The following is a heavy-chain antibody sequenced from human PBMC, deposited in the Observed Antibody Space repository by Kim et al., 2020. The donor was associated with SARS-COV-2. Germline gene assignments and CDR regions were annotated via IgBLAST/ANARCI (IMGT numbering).Heavy chain of an antibody. CDR3: AKYLGTTVTGIDY. CDR1: GFTFSSYG. CDR2: ISYEGSIK. V-gene: IGHV3-30*18. J-gene: IGHJ4*02. D-gene: IGHD4-17*01. Sequence: GGSLRLSCAASGFTFSSYGIHWVRQAPGKGLEWVAVISYEGSIKYYADSVKGRFTISRDNSKNTLYLQMSSLRAEDTAVYYCAKYLGTTVTGIDYWGQGTLVTVSS.